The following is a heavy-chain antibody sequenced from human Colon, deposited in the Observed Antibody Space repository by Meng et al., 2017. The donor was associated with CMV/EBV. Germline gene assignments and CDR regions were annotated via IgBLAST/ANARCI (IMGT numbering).Heavy chain of an antibody. D-gene: IGHD2-8*01. Sequence: GGSLRLSCTASKFTFSDYFMAWLRQAPGKGLEWISYISGGSNTIYYADSVKGRFTISRDNTIDSLFLQMGDLRAEDTAVYYCARDHRGVGTAFDIWGQETMVTVSS. CDR1: KFTFSDYF. CDR3: ARDHRGVGTAFDI. J-gene: IGHJ3*02. V-gene: IGHV3-11*04. CDR2: ISGGSNTI.